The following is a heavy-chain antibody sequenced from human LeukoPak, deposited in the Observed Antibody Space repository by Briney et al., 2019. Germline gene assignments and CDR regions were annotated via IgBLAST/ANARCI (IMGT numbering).Heavy chain of an antibody. V-gene: IGHV1-2*06. CDR1: GDTFTDYF. CDR3: ARGGLLSGYPY. CDR2: INPDSGGT. Sequence: ASVNVSCRASGDTFTDYFIHWVRQAPGQGLEWLGRINPDSGGTNSAQRFQGRLTMTTDTSTSTAYMELRSLRSDDTAVYYCARGGLLSGYPYWGQGTLVTVSS. J-gene: IGHJ4*02. D-gene: IGHD1-26*01.